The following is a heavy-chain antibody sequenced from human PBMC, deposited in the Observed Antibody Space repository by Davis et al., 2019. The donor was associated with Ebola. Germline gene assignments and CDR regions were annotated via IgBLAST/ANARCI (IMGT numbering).Heavy chain of an antibody. V-gene: IGHV3-30*02. CDR1: GFSFTNYD. CDR2: IRYDGSNK. J-gene: IGHJ4*02. CDR3: ARDDYGDGNFDY. D-gene: IGHD4-17*01. Sequence: GESLKISCAASGFSFTNYDMHWVRQAPGRGLEWVAFIRYDGSNKYYADSVKGRFTISRDNSKNRLYLQMNSLRAEDTAVYYCARDDYGDGNFDYWGQGTLVTVSS.